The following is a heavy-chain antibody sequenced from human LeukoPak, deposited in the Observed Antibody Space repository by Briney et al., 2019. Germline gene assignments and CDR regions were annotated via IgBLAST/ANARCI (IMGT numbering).Heavy chain of an antibody. D-gene: IGHD4-23*01. V-gene: IGHV1-69*04. CDR3: ARESYSGKPYFVY. CDR1: VGTLTSYP. CDR2: IIPIIDIA. Sequence: GASVNDSPKASVGTLTSYPISWVRQAPRQGGEWMGRIIPIIDIANYAQKFQGRVTITADKSTSTAYMELSSLRSEDTAMYYCARESYSGKPYFVYWGQGTLVTDS. J-gene: IGHJ4*02.